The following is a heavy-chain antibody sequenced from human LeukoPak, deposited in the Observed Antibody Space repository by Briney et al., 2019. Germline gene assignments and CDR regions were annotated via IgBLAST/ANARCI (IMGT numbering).Heavy chain of an antibody. J-gene: IGHJ4*02. CDR1: GFIFSSYN. V-gene: IGHV3-30*03. D-gene: IGHD2-21*01. CDR2: VLYNGSKK. CDR3: VRDNYGGILDF. Sequence: GGSLRLSCAASGFIFSSYNMHWVRQAPGKGLEWVALVLYNGSKKYYADSVKGRFTLSRDNSKNTLSLEMNALRADDTAVYYCVRDNYGGILDFWGQGTLVTVSS.